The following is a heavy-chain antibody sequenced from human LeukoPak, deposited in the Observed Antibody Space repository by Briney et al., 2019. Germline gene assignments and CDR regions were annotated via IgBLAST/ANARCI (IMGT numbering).Heavy chain of an antibody. CDR3: AKAFSGYSYGTDFDY. J-gene: IGHJ4*02. V-gene: IGHV3-30*02. CDR2: IRYDGGNK. Sequence: GGSLRLSCAASGFTFSSYDMHWVRQAPGKGLEWVAFIRYDGGNKYYADSVKGRFTISRDNSKNTLYLQMNSLRAEDTAVYYCAKAFSGYSYGTDFDYWGQGTLVTVSS. CDR1: GFTFSSYD. D-gene: IGHD5-18*01.